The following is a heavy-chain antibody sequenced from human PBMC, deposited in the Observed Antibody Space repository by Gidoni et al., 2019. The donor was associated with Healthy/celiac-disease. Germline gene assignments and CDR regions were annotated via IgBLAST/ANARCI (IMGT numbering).Heavy chain of an antibody. CDR1: GGSISSYY. Sequence: QVQLQESGPGLVKPSETLSLTCTVSGGSISSYYWSWIRPPAGKGLEWIGRIYTSGSTNYNPSLKSRVTMSVDTSKNQFSLKLSSVTAADTAVYYCARDSTKQQLVNRENNWFDPWGQGTLVTVSS. CDR2: IYTSGST. D-gene: IGHD6-13*01. CDR3: ARDSTKQQLVNRENNWFDP. V-gene: IGHV4-4*07. J-gene: IGHJ5*02.